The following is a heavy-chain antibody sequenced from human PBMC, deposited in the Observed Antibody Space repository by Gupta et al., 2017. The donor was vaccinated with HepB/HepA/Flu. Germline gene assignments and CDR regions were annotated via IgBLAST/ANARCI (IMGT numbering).Heavy chain of an antibody. CDR3: ARVGAGAGTWGWFDP. Sequence: QVELVESGGGLVEPGGSLRLPCSASGFTFRDYYLTWFRQVPGKGREWVSLISASGSAIDYRDSLKGRVSISRDNAKNSLYLQMNSLRVEDTAMYYCARVGAGAGTWGWFDPWGQGTLVIVSS. CDR2: ISASGSAI. J-gene: IGHJ5*02. CDR1: GFTFRDYY. D-gene: IGHD6-13*01. V-gene: IGHV3-11*01.